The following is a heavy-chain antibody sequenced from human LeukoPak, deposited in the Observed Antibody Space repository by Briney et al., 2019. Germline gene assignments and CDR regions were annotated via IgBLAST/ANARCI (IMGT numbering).Heavy chain of an antibody. CDR2: IYYSGTT. V-gene: IGHV4-59*01. CDR1: GGSISSYY. Sequence: SETLSLTCTVSGGSISSYYWSWIRQPPGKGLELIGYIYYSGTTNYNPSLKSRVTISVDTSDNQFSLNLSSVTAADTAVYYCARVSWFPGTSYYYMDVWDKGTTVTVSS. CDR3: ARVSWFPGTSYYYMDV. J-gene: IGHJ6*03. D-gene: IGHD1-1*01.